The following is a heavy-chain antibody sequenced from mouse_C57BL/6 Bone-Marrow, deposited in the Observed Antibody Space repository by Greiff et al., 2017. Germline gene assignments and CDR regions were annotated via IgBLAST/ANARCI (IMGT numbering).Heavy chain of an antibody. V-gene: IGHV1-69*01. CDR1: GYTFTSYW. CDR3: ARKGALGSSPYWYVDV. Sequence: VQLQQPGAELVMPGASVKLSCKASGYTFTSYWMHWVKQRPGQGLEWIGEIDPTDSNTNYNQKFKGKATLTVDKSSSTAYMQRSSLASEDSAVYSCARKGALGSSPYWYVDVWGTGTTGTVSS. CDR2: IDPTDSNT. D-gene: IGHD1-1*01. J-gene: IGHJ1*03.